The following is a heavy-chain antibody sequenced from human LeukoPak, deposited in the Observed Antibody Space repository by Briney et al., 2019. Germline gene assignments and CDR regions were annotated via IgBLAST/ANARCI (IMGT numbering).Heavy chain of an antibody. CDR3: VNTHGSGSYDY. V-gene: IGHV3-30*18. CDR2: ISYDGSDE. CDR1: GFTFSRYG. J-gene: IGHJ4*02. Sequence: GGSLRLSCAASGFTFSRYGMHWVRQAPSKGLEWLAVISYDGSDEYYADFVKGRFTISRDNSKNTLYLQMNSLRTEDTAVYYCVNTHGSGSYDYWGQGTLVTVSS. D-gene: IGHD3-10*01.